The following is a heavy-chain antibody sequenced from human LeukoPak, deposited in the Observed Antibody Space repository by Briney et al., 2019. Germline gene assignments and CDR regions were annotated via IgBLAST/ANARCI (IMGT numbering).Heavy chain of an antibody. CDR1: GFTFSSYA. J-gene: IGHJ4*02. CDR2: ISGSGGST. V-gene: IGHV3-23*01. D-gene: IGHD6-13*01. Sequence: GGSLRLSCAASGFTFSSYAMSWVRQAPGKGLEWVSAISGSGGSTYYADSVKGRFTISRDNSKNTLYLQMNSLRAEDTAVYYCAKASGSSWRMLEYYFDYWGQGTLVTVSS. CDR3: AKASGSSWRMLEYYFDY.